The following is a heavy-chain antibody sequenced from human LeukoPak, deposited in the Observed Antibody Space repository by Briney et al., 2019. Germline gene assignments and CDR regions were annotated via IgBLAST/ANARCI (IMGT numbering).Heavy chain of an antibody. CDR3: VKGAYMALSYFDY. CDR2: ISSNGGST. D-gene: IGHD2-2*02. Sequence: GGSLRLSCSASGFTFSSYAMHWVRQAPGKGLEYVSAISSNGGSTYYADSVKGRFTISRDNSKNTLYLQISSLRAEDTAVYYCVKGAYMALSYFDYWGQGTLVTVSS. V-gene: IGHV3-64D*06. CDR1: GFTFSSYA. J-gene: IGHJ4*02.